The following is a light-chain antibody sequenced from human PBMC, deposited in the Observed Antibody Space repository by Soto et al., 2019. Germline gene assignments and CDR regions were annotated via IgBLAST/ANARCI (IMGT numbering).Light chain of an antibody. CDR3: QQFYTWPVT. Sequence: IGMTKSPATLSVSPGERVTFSCRASQNVYTNLAWYQHKPGQAPRLLISGASTGAAGIPARFSGSGSGTEFTLTINSLQSEDFAVYYCQQFYTWPVTFRGGTKVDI. CDR1: QNVYTN. CDR2: GAS. V-gene: IGKV3-15*01. J-gene: IGKJ4*01.